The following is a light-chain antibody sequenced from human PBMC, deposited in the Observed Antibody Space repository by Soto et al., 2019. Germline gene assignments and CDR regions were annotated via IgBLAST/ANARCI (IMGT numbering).Light chain of an antibody. Sequence: EIVLTQSPGTLSLSPGARAPLSCRASQSVSNNYLAWYQQKPGQAPRLLIYGASTRATGIPARFSGSGSGTEFTLTISSLQPDDFATYYCQQYHSYWTFGQGTKVDI. V-gene: IGKV3-20*01. J-gene: IGKJ1*01. CDR1: QSVSNNY. CDR3: QQYHSYWT. CDR2: GAS.